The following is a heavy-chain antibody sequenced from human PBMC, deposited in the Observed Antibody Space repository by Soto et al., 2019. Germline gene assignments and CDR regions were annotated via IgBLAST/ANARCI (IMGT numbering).Heavy chain of an antibody. CDR3: AKRLPGEDYFDY. CDR1: GFTFSSYG. J-gene: IGHJ4*02. CDR2: ISKEGSNE. V-gene: IGHV3-30*18. Sequence: QVQLVESGGGVIQPGRSLRLSCAASGFTFSSYGMHWVRQAPGKGLEWVAVISKEGSNEFYADSVKGRFTISRDNSKNTLYLQMNSLRPEDTAVYYCAKRLPGEDYFDYWGQGTLVTVTS. D-gene: IGHD3-10*01.